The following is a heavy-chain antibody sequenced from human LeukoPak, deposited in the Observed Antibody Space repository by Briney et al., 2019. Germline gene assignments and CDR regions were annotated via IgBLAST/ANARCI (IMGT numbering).Heavy chain of an antibody. V-gene: IGHV3-23*01. CDR3: AKAGYSSGWSSFDP. CDR2: ISGSGGST. Sequence: GGSLRLSCAASGFTFSSYAMSWVRPAPGKGLEWVSAISGSGGSTYYADSVKGRFTISRDNSKNTLYLQMNSLRAEDTAVYYCAKAGYSSGWSSFDPWGQGTLVTVSS. CDR1: GFTFSSYA. J-gene: IGHJ5*02. D-gene: IGHD6-19*01.